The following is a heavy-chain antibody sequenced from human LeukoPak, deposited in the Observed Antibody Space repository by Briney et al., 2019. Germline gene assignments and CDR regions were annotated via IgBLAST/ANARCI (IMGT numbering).Heavy chain of an antibody. Sequence: GGSLRLSCAASGFTVSSNYMSWVRQAPGKGLEWVSVIYAGGSTHYADSVKGRFTISRDNSKNTLYLQMNSLTAEDTAVYYCARAVVVTALRFDYWGQGALVTVSS. CDR1: GFTVSSNY. V-gene: IGHV3-66*01. CDR3: ARAVVVTALRFDY. D-gene: IGHD2-21*02. J-gene: IGHJ4*02. CDR2: IYAGGST.